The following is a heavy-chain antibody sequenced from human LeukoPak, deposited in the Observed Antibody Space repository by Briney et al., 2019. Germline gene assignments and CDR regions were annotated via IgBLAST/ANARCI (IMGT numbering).Heavy chain of an antibody. CDR2: IYYSGST. V-gene: IGHV4-61*01. CDR3: ARVNDWFDP. Sequence: PSETLSLTCTVSGGSISSSSYYWSWIRQPPGKGLEWIGYIYYSGSTNYNPSLKSRVTISVDTSKNQFSLKLSSVTAADTAVYYCARVNDWFDPWGQGTLVTVSS. J-gene: IGHJ5*02. CDR1: GGSISSSSYY.